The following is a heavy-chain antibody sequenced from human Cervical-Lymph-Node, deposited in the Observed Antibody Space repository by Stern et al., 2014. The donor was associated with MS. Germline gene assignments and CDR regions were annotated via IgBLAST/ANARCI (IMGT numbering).Heavy chain of an antibody. CDR2: IWYDGSNP. Sequence: VQLVESGGGVVQPGRSLRLSCAASGFSFSRYAMHWVRQAPGKGLEWVARIWYDGSNPYYADSVTARFTISRDNFKNTLYLQMNSLRAEDTAVYYCASAYSSSHYYFDYWGQGTLVTVSS. D-gene: IGHD6-13*01. J-gene: IGHJ4*02. CDR3: ASAYSSSHYYFDY. V-gene: IGHV3-33*01. CDR1: GFSFSRYA.